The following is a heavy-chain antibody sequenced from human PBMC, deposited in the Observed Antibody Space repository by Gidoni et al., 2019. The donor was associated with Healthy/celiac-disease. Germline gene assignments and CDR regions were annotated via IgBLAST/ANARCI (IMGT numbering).Heavy chain of an antibody. Sequence: VQLLESGGGLVQPGGSLRLSCAASGFSFSSYPVSWVRQGPGKGLEWVSSNSWSGGSTSYADSVKVRFTISRYNSKNSLYLQMNSRRAEDTDVYYCAKGQGGWELLEAFDYWGQGTLVTVSS. CDR3: AKGQGGWELLEAFDY. J-gene: IGHJ4*02. V-gene: IGHV3-23*01. CDR1: GFSFSSYP. CDR2: NSWSGGST. D-gene: IGHD1-26*01.